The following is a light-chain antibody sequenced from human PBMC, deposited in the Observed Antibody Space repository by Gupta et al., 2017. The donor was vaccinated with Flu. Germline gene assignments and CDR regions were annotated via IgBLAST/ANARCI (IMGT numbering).Light chain of an antibody. V-gene: IGLV1-44*01. CDR1: SSTIGSNA. CDR2: VNN. Sequence: QSGLTQPPSASGTPGQRASISCSGSSSTIGSNAVNWYQHLPGTAPKLLIYVNNQRPSGVPDRFSGSKSGTSASLAISGLQAADEGDYYCASWDDSLSGQVVFGGGTKLTVL. CDR3: ASWDDSLSGQVV. J-gene: IGLJ2*01.